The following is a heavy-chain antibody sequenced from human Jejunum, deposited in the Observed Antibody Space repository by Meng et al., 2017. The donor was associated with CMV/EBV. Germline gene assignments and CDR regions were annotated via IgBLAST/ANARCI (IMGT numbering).Heavy chain of an antibody. CDR2: ISPNTGAT. V-gene: IGHV1-2*02. CDR1: GYSFPDYY. D-gene: IGHD2-8*02. CDR3: ARDPGGSSPVFDY. J-gene: IGHJ4*01. Sequence: QVQVVQSGADVKNPGASVKVSCRASGYSFPDYYIHWVRQAPEQGLEWMGWISPNTGATNFAQNFQGRVTMTRDTSVSATYMELSSLTSDDTAVYFCARDPGGSSPVFDYWGQGTLVTVSS.